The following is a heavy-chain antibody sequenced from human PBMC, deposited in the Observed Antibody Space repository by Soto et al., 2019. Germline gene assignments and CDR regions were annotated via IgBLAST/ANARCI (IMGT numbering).Heavy chain of an antibody. CDR1: GFTVSSNS. V-gene: IGHV3-53*02. D-gene: IGHD3-16*01. CDR2: IYTDGGT. CDR3: ARDNSMLGAPFHY. Sequence: EVELVETGGGLIQPGGSLRLSCAASGFTVSSNSMSWVRQAPGKGLEWVSLIYTDGGTYYGDSVKGRVTISRDTSKNTLSLQMTSLRADDTAVYYCARDNSMLGAPFHYWGQGTLVTVSS. J-gene: IGHJ4*02.